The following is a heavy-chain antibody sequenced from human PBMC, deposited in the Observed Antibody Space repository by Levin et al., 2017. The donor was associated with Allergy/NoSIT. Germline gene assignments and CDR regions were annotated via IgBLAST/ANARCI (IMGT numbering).Heavy chain of an antibody. V-gene: IGHV4-34*01. CDR3: ARGGYCSSTSCPGGDYYYYYMDV. D-gene: IGHD2-2*01. Sequence: ASETLSLTCAVYGGSFSGFYWSWIRQSPGKGLEWIGEIYHSGSTNYNPSLKSRVTISVDTSKNQFSLKLSSVTAADTAVYYCARGGYCSSTSCPGGDYYYYYMDVWGKGTTVTVSS. CDR1: GGSFSGFY. J-gene: IGHJ6*03. CDR2: IYHSGST.